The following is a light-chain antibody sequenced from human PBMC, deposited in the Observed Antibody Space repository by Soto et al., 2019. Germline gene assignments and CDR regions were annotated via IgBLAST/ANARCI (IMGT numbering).Light chain of an antibody. CDR3: QQYGSSPGT. V-gene: IGKV3-20*01. CDR1: QSVTNNC. J-gene: IGKJ1*01. CDR2: GAF. Sequence: EIVLTQSPGTLSLSPGEGATLSCRASQSVTNNCLAWFQQKPGQAPRLLIYGAFSMATGIPDRFSGSGSGTDFTLTISRLAPEDFAMYDCQQYGSSPGTFGQGTKVEVK.